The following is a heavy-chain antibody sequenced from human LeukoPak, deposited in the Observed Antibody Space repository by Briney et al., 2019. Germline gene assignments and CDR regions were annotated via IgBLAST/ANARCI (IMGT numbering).Heavy chain of an antibody. Sequence: SETLSLTCTVSGGSISNGGSYWGWIRQPPGKGLEWIGYVSYTGYTNSNPSLKSRVTISLDTSKNQFSLKLSSVTAADTAVYYCARAGAGFDPWGQGTLVTVSS. V-gene: IGHV4-61*08. CDR2: VSYTGYT. CDR3: ARAGAGFDP. CDR1: GGSISNGGSY. J-gene: IGHJ5*02.